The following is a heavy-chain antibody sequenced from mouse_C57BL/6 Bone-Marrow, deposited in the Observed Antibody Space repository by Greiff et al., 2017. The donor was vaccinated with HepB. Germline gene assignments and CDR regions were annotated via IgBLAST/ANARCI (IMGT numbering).Heavy chain of an antibody. CDR2: IDPENGDT. CDR1: GFNIKDDY. CDR3: TTASCNGSTYYVDY. V-gene: IGHV14-4*01. D-gene: IGHD1-1*01. J-gene: IGHJ2*01. Sequence: EVQLQQSGAELVRPGASVKLSCTASGFNIKDDYMHWVKQRPEQGLEWIGWIDPENGDTEYASKFQGKATITADTSSNTAYLQLSSLTSEDTAVYYCTTASCNGSTYYVDYWGQGTTLTVSS.